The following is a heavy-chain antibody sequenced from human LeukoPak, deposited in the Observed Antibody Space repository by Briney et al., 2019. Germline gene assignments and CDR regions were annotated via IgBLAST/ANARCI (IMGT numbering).Heavy chain of an antibody. CDR1: GFTFSSYS. Sequence: PGGSLRLSCAASGFTFSSYSMNWVRQAPGKGLEWVSYIIIGSITIYYADSVKGRFTISRDNAKNSLCLQMNSLRDEDTAVYYCARENIVVVTAIRDAFDIWGQGTMVTVSS. D-gene: IGHD2-21*02. CDR3: ARENIVVVTAIRDAFDI. CDR2: IIIGSITI. V-gene: IGHV3-48*02. J-gene: IGHJ3*02.